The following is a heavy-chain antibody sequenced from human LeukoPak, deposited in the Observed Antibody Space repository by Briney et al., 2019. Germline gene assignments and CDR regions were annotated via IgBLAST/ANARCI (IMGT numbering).Heavy chain of an antibody. V-gene: IGHV3-48*02. D-gene: IGHD3-3*01. Sequence: PGGSLRLSCAASGFTFSFYRMNWVRQAPGKGPEWISSINSDSSGIQYADSVRGRFSISRDNAKNSLSLQMNSLRDEDTAVYYCARETRSGSPLGAFDAWGQGTVVTVSA. J-gene: IGHJ3*01. CDR2: INSDSSGI. CDR1: GFTFSFYR. CDR3: ARETRSGSPLGAFDA.